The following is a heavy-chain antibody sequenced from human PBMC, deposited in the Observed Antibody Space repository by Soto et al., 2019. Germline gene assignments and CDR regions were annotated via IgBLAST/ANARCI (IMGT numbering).Heavy chain of an antibody. Sequence: PGGSLRLSCTASGFTFGDYAMSWARQAPGKGLEWVGFIRSKAYGGTTEYAASVKGRFTISRDDSKSIAYLQMNSLKTEDTAVYYCTRPMTTVTTRGLNYYYYGMDVWGHGTTVTVSS. CDR3: TRPMTTVTTRGLNYYYYGMDV. D-gene: IGHD4-4*01. CDR1: GFTFGDYA. J-gene: IGHJ6*02. CDR2: IRSKAYGGTT. V-gene: IGHV3-49*04.